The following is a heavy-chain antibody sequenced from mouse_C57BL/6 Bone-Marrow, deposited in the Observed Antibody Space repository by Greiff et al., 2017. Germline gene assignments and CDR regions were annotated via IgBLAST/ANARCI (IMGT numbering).Heavy chain of an antibody. J-gene: IGHJ2*01. CDR3: ARLYSNFDD. V-gene: IGHV7-3*01. Sequence: EVKLVESGGGLVQPGGSLSLSCAASGFTFTDYYMSWVRQPPGKALEWLGFIRNKANGYTTEYSASVKGRFTISRDNSQSILYLQMNALRAEDSATYYCARLYSNFDDWGQGTTLTVSS. CDR1: GFTFTDYY. D-gene: IGHD2-5*01. CDR2: IRNKANGYTT.